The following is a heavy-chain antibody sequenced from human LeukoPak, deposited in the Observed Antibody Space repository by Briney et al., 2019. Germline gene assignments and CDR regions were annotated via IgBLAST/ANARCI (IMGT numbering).Heavy chain of an antibody. V-gene: IGHV3-23*01. CDR2: ISANGGGT. D-gene: IGHD1-14*01. J-gene: IGHJ4*02. CDR3: AKGTSPFDY. Sequence: GGSLRLSCAASGFTFSNYAMSWVRQAPGKGLEWVSAISANGGGTYYADSVKGRFTISRDNSKNTLYLQMNSLRAEDTAVYYCAKGTSPFDYWGQGTLVTVSS. CDR1: GFTFSNYA.